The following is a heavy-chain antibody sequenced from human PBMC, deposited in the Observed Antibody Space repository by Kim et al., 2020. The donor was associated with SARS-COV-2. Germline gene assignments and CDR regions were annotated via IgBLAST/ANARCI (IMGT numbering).Heavy chain of an antibody. J-gene: IGHJ5*02. CDR1: GYTFTGYC. CDR2: INPNNGDT. D-gene: IGHD3-16*01. V-gene: IGHV1-2*06. CDR3: VRAAHMIILGNGDNRFDP. Sequence: ASVKVSCKASGYTFTGYCMHWVRQAPGQGLEWMGRINPNNGDTIYAQKFQGRVAMTRDTSISTAYMELSSLRSDDTAVYYCVRAAHMIILGNGDNRFDPWGQGTLVTVSS.